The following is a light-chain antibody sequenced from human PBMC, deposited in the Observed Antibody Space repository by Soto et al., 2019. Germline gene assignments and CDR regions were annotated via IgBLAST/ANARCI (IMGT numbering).Light chain of an antibody. J-gene: IGLJ2*01. Sequence: QSALTQPASVSGSPGQSITISCTGSSSDVGSYNLVSWYQQLPGEAPKLKIYEGSKRPSGVSNRFSGSKSGNTASLTISGLQAEDEADYYCCSFERSITLVFGGGTKLTVL. CDR2: EGS. CDR1: SSDVGSYNL. V-gene: IGLV2-23*01. CDR3: CSFERSITLV.